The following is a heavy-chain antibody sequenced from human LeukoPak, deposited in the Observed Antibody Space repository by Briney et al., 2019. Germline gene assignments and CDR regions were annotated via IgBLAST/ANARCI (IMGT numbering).Heavy chain of an antibody. CDR1: GFTFSSYA. D-gene: IGHD2-15*01. CDR2: ISGSGGST. Sequence: GGSLRLSCAASGFTFSSYAMSWVRQAPGKGLEWVSAISGSGGSTYYADSVKGRFTISRDNSKNTLYLQMNSLRAEDTAVYYCAKDRVYCSGGSCYAFDYWGQGTLVTLSS. J-gene: IGHJ4*02. CDR3: AKDRVYCSGGSCYAFDY. V-gene: IGHV3-23*01.